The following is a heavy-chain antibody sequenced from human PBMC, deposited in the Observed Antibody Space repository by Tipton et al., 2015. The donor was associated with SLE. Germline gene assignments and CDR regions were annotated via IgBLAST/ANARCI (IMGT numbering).Heavy chain of an antibody. J-gene: IGHJ1*01. CDR2: INHSGST. CDR1: GGSFSGYY. CDR3: ARGGIVVVVAATQYFQH. V-gene: IGHV4-34*01. Sequence: LRLSCAVYGGSFSGYYWSWIRQPPGKGLEWIGEINHSGSTNYNPSLKSRATISVDTSKNQFSLKLSSVTAADTAVYYCARGGIVVVVAATQYFQHWGQGTLVTVSS. D-gene: IGHD2-15*01.